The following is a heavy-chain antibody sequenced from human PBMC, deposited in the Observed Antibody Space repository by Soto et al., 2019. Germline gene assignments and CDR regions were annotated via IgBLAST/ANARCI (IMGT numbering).Heavy chain of an antibody. CDR1: AFTVGSNY. V-gene: IGHV3-66*01. CDR3: ASVRGSSWIDY. J-gene: IGHJ4*02. CDR2: IYSDGTT. D-gene: IGHD6-13*01. Sequence: EVELAESGGGLVQPGGSVRLSCAASAFTVGSNYMSWVRQAPGKGLEWVSVIYSDGTTSYADSVKGRFTISRDNSKNSLYLQMNSLRVEDTAVYYCASVRGSSWIDYWGQGTLVTVSS.